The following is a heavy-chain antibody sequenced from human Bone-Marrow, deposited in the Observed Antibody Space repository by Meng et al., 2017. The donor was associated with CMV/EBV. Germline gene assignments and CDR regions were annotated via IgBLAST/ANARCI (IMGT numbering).Heavy chain of an antibody. CDR3: ASLLWGTSVPNGTP. CDR2: IYRGGST. V-gene: IGHV4-38-2*02. D-gene: IGHD4-17*01. Sequence: SETLSLTCTVSGYSISSGYYWGWIRQPPGKGLEWIGTIYRGGSTYYNPPLKSRVTISVDTSKNQFSLRLSSVTAADTAVYYCASLLWGTSVPNGTPWGQGTLVTVSS. J-gene: IGHJ4*02. CDR1: GYSISSGYY.